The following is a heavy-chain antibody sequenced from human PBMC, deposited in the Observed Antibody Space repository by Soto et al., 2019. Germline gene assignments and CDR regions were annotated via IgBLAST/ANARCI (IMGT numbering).Heavy chain of an antibody. CDR2: IYYDGSNK. CDR1: GFTFSSYA. D-gene: IGHD2-15*01. V-gene: IGHV3-33*01. CDR3: ARPYCSGGICYYYFDY. J-gene: IGHJ4*02. Sequence: QVQLVESGGGVVQPGRSLRLSCAASGFTFSSYAMHWVRQAPGRGLEWVAVIYYDGSNKYYVDSVKGRFTISRDHSKNTLYLQMNSLRAEETAVYYCARPYCSGGICYYYFDYWGQGTLVTVSS.